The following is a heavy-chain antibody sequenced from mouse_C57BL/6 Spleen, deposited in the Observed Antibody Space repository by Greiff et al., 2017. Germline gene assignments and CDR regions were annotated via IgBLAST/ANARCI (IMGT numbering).Heavy chain of an antibody. CDR2: ISPYYGDA. Sequence: QVQLQQSGPALVRPGVSVKISCKGSGYTFPDYAMHWVKPSHATSLEWIGVISPYYGDASYNQKFKDKATMTVDKSSSTAYMELARLKSEDSAVDYCARYLLEDPWFAYWGQGTLVTVSA. D-gene: IGHD2-14*01. CDR1: GYTFPDYA. V-gene: IGHV1-67*01. CDR3: ARYLLEDPWFAY. J-gene: IGHJ3*01.